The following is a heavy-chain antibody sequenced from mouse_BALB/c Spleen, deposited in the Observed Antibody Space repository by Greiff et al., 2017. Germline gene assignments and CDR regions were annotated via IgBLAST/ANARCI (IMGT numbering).Heavy chain of an antibody. V-gene: IGHV1-9*01. CDR1: GYTFSSYW. CDR3: ARYDGYYAFAY. D-gene: IGHD2-3*01. Sequence: QVQLQQSGAELMKPGASVKISCKATGYTFSSYWIEWVKQRPGHGLEWIGEILPGSGSTNYNEKFKGKATFTADTSSNTAYMQLSSLTSEDSAVYYCARYDGYYAFAYWGQGTLVTVSA. CDR2: ILPGSGST. J-gene: IGHJ3*01.